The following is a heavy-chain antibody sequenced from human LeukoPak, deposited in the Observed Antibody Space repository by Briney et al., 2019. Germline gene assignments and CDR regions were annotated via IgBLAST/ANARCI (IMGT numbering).Heavy chain of an antibody. CDR3: ARDLEQWLDGGDAFDI. V-gene: IGHV1-2*02. CDR2: INPNSGGT. CDR1: GYTFTGYY. J-gene: IGHJ3*02. D-gene: IGHD6-19*01. Sequence: ASVKVSCKASGYTFTGYYMHWVRQAPGQGLEWMGWINPNSGGTNYAQKFQGGVTMTRDTSISTAYMELSRLRSDDTAVCYCARDLEQWLDGGDAFDIWGQGTMVTVSS.